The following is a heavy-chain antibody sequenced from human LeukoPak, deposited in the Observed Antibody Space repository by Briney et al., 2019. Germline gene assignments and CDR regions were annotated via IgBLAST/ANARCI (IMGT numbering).Heavy chain of an antibody. Sequence: GGSLRLYCAASGFTFSSYSMNWVRQAPGKGLEWVSSISSSSSYIYYADSVKGRFTISRDNAKNSLYLQMNSLRAEDTAVYYCATRAIQDSMDGAFDIWGQGTMVTVSS. D-gene: IGHD4-11*01. V-gene: IGHV3-21*01. CDR2: ISSSSSYI. CDR1: GFTFSSYS. CDR3: ATRAIQDSMDGAFDI. J-gene: IGHJ3*02.